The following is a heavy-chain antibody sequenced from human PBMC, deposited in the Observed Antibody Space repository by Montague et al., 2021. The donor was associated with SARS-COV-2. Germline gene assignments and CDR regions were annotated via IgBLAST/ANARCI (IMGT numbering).Heavy chain of an antibody. Sequence: SVKVSCKASGYTFTSCDINWVRQATGQGLEWMGWMNPNSGNTGYAQKFQGRVTMTRDTSISTAYMELSILRSEDTAVYYCARAILGVVIIGTPYYYYMDVWGKGTTVTVSS. D-gene: IGHD3-3*01. V-gene: IGHV1-8*01. CDR3: ARAILGVVIIGTPYYYYMDV. CDR1: GYTFTSCD. J-gene: IGHJ6*03. CDR2: MNPNSGNT.